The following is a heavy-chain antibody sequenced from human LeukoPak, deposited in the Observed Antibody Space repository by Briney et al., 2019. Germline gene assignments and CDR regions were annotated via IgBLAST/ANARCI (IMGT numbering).Heavy chain of an antibody. D-gene: IGHD5-18*01. CDR1: GYTFTGYY. J-gene: IGHJ4*02. CDR2: INPNSGGT. V-gene: IGHV1-2*02. CDR3: ARDRYSYGYGEFDY. Sequence: ASVKVSCKTSGYTFTGYYMHWVRQAPGQGLEWMGWINPNSGGTNYAQKFQGRVTMTRDTSISTVYMELSRLRSDDTAVYYCARDRYSYGYGEFDYWGQGTLVTVSS.